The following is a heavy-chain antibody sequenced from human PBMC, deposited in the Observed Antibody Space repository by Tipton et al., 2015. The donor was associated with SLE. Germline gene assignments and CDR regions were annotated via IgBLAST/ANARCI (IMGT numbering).Heavy chain of an antibody. V-gene: IGHV4-31*03. D-gene: IGHD3-3*01. CDR3: AGVSSVAIDN. CDR2: IYYSGSS. Sequence: TLSLTCTVSGGSISIDGYYWSWLRQPPGKGLEWIGYIYYSGSSYSIPSLKSRLTFSVDTSKNQFFLTLTSVTAADTALYYCAGVSSVAIDNWGRGTLVTVSS. CDR1: GGSISIDGYY. J-gene: IGHJ4*02.